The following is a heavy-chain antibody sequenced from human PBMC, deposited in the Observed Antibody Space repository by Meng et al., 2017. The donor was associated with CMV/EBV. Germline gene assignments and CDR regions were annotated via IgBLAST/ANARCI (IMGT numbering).Heavy chain of an antibody. CDR3: ARAKRKDSSLNDAFDI. D-gene: IGHD3-22*01. Sequence: GESLKISCAASGFTFRSHWMHWVRQVPGKGLEWVSRIKSDGSSTSYADSVEGRFIISRDNAKNTLYLQMNCLRAEDTAVYYCARAKRKDSSLNDAFDIWGQESMVTVSS. J-gene: IGHJ3*02. CDR2: IKSDGSST. CDR1: GFTFRSHW. V-gene: IGHV3-74*01.